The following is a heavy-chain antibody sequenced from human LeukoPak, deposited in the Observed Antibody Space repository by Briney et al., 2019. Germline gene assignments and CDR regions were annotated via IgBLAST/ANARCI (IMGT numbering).Heavy chain of an antibody. V-gene: IGHV4-4*07. D-gene: IGHD3-22*01. CDR3: ARDLSRADYYDSSEDWFDP. Sequence: SETLSLTCTVSGGSISSYYWSWIRQPAGKGLEWIGRIYTSGSTNYNPSLKSRVTMSVDTSKSQFSLKLSSVTAADTAVYYCARDLSRADYYDSSEDWFDPWGQGTLVTVSS. CDR2: IYTSGST. CDR1: GGSISSYY. J-gene: IGHJ5*02.